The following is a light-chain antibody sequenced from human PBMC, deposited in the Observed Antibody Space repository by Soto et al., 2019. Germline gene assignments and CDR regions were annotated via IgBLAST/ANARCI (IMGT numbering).Light chain of an antibody. CDR2: KAS. CDR3: QQYNNYPWT. CDR1: QSISSW. J-gene: IGKJ1*01. Sequence: DIQMNQSPSTLSASVGDRVTITCRASQSISSWLAWYQQKPGKAPKLLIYKASSLESGVPSRFSGSGSVTEFTLTISSLQPDDFATYYCQQYNNYPWTFGQGTKVDIK. V-gene: IGKV1-5*03.